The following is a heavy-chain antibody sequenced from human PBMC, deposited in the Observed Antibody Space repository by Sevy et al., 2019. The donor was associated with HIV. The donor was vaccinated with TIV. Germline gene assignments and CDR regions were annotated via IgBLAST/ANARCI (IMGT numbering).Heavy chain of an antibody. CDR1: GGSFSGYY. J-gene: IGHJ6*03. CDR2: ITHSGST. CDR3: ARGKVREFYHYMDV. V-gene: IGHV4-34*01. Sequence: SETLSLTCAVYGGSFSGYYWSWIRQPPGKGLEWIGEITHSGSTNYNPSLKSRVTISVDTSKNQFSLKLSSVTAADTAVYYCARGKVREFYHYMDVWGNGTTVTVSS. D-gene: IGHD3-10*01.